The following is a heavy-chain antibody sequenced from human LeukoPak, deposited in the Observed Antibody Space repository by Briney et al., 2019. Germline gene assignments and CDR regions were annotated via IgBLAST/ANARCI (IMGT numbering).Heavy chain of an antibody. Sequence: SQTLSLTCTVSGGSVSSGNYYWSWIRQPPGKGLEWIGYMHHSGSTNYNPSLKSRVTISVDTSKNQFSLKLSSGTAADTAVYYCARYYYDSSGYYYDSWGQGTLVTVSS. CDR1: GGSVSSGNYY. CDR3: ARYYYDSSGYYYDS. D-gene: IGHD3-22*01. J-gene: IGHJ5*01. V-gene: IGHV4-61*01. CDR2: MHHSGST.